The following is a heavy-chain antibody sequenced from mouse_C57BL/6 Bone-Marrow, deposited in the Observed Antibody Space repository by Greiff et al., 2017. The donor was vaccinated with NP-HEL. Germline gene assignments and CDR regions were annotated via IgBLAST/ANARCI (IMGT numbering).Heavy chain of an antibody. D-gene: IGHD1-1*01. CDR1: GYTFTSYW. Sequence: QVQLQQPGAELVMPGASVKLSCKASGYTFTSYWMHWVKQRPGQGLEWIGEIDPSDSYTNYNQKFKGKSTLTVDKSSSTVYMQLSSLTSEDSAVYYCARSNYYGSSIDYWGQGTTLTVSS. J-gene: IGHJ2*01. CDR3: ARSNYYGSSIDY. CDR2: IDPSDSYT. V-gene: IGHV1-69*01.